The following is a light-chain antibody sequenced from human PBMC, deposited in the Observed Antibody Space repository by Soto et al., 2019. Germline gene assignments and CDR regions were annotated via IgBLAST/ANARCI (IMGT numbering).Light chain of an antibody. J-gene: IGLJ2*01. CDR1: SSDVGGYNY. CDR2: DVS. CDR3: SSYTSTTTLGVI. V-gene: IGLV2-14*03. Sequence: QSALTQPASVSGSPGQSITISCTGSSSDVGGYNYVSWYQQHPGKAPKLIIYDVSNRPSGVSNRFSGSKSGNTASLTISGLQAEDEADYYCSSYTSTTTLGVISGGGTKLTVL.